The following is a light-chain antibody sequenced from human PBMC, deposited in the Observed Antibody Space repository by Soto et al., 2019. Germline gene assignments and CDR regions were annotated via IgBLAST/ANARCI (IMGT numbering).Light chain of an antibody. V-gene: IGKV3-11*01. CDR2: DAS. J-gene: IGKJ2*01. Sequence: PGERATLSCRASQSVSSYLAWYQQKPGQAHRLLIYDASNRATGIPARFSGSGSGTDFTLTISSLEPEDFAVYYCQQRSDWPPYTFGQGTKLEIK. CDR3: QQRSDWPPYT. CDR1: QSVSSY.